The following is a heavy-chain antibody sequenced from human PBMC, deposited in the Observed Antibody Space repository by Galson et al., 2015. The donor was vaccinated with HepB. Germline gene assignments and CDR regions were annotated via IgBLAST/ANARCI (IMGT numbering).Heavy chain of an antibody. J-gene: IGHJ4*02. CDR1: GFTFSSYA. CDR2: ISGSGGST. CDR3: AKDYSSYCSSTSCEPFDY. Sequence: SLRLSCAASGFTFSSYAMSWVRQAPGKRLEWVSAISGSGGSTYYADSVKGRFTIYRDNSKNTLYLQMNSLRAEDTAVYYCAKDYSSYCSSTSCEPFDYWGQGTLVTVSS. V-gene: IGHV3-23*01. D-gene: IGHD2-2*01.